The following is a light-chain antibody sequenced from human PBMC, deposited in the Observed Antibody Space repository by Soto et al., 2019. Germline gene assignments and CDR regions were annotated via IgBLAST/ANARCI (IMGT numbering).Light chain of an antibody. Sequence: DVVMTQSPLSLSVTLGQPASISCRSSQSLVYSDGSTYLIWFQQRPGQSPRRLIYKVSTRDSGVPDRFSGSGSGTDFTLKISRVEAEDVGVYYCMQGTHWPWTFGQGTKVEIK. CDR2: KVS. J-gene: IGKJ1*01. CDR1: QSLVYSDGSTY. CDR3: MQGTHWPWT. V-gene: IGKV2-30*01.